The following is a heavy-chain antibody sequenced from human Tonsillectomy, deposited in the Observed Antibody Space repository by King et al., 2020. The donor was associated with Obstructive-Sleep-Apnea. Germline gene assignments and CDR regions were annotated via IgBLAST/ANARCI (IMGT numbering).Heavy chain of an antibody. CDR2: ISGSGGST. D-gene: IGHD2-21*01. CDR3: AKNSGKGFFFFECDY. V-gene: IGHV3-23*04. Sequence: VQLVESGGGLVQPGGSLRLSCAASGFTFSSYAMSWVRQAPGTGLELVSAISGSGGSTYYADSVKGRFTITRDNSKNTLYLQMNSLRAEDTAVYYCAKNSGKGFFFFECDYWGQGTLVTVSS. J-gene: IGHJ4*02. CDR1: GFTFSSYA.